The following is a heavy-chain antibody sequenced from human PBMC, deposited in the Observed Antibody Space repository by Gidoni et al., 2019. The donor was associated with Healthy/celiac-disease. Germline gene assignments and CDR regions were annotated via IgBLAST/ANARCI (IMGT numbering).Heavy chain of an antibody. CDR2: IRGSGGST. CDR3: AKNDFWTLDY. D-gene: IGHD3-3*01. V-gene: IGHV3-23*01. CDR1: GFTFSSYA. J-gene: IGHJ4*02. Sequence: EVQLLESGGGLVQPGGSLRLSCSASGFTFSSYAMSWVRQAPGKGLEGVSAIRGSGGSTYYADSVKGRFTISRDNSKNTLYLQMNSLRAEDTAVYYCAKNDFWTLDYWGQGTLVTVSS.